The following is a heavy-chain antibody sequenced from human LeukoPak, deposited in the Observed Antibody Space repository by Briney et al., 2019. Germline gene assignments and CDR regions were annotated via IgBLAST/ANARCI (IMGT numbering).Heavy chain of an antibody. CDR2: INSDGSST. CDR1: GFTFSSYW. J-gene: IGHJ4*02. V-gene: IGHV3-74*01. Sequence: GGSLRLSCAASGFTFSSYWMHWVRQAPGKGLVWVSRINSDGSSTSYADSVKGRFTISRDNAKNTLYLQMNSLRAEDTAFYYCARDDVLSGITMIVGGIDYWGQGTLVTVSS. CDR3: ARDDVLSGITMIVGGIDY. D-gene: IGHD3-22*01.